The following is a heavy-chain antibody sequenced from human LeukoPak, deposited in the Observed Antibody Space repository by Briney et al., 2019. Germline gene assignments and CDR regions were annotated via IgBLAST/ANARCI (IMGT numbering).Heavy chain of an antibody. D-gene: IGHD3-22*01. J-gene: IGHJ4*02. CDR1: GASITSSAYS. Sequence: SETLSLTCTVSGASITSSAYSWGWIRQPPGKGLEWIGEINHSGSTNYNPSLKSRVTISVDTSKNQFSLKLSSVTAADTAVYYCARGPLLYDSSGYYDYWGQGTLVTVSS. V-gene: IGHV4-39*07. CDR3: ARGPLLYDSSGYYDY. CDR2: INHSGST.